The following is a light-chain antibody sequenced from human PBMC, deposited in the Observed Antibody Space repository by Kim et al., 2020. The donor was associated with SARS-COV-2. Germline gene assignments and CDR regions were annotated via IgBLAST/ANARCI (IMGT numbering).Light chain of an antibody. CDR2: SNN. J-gene: IGLJ2*01. CDR1: SSNIGINT. V-gene: IGLV1-44*01. Sequence: QLVLTQPPSASGTPGQSVTISCSGSSSNIGINTVNWYQQLPGTAPKPLIYSNNQRPSGVPERFSGSKSVTSASLAIGGLQSEDEAHYYCAAWDDSLNRVVFGGGTKLTVL. CDR3: AAWDDSLNRVV.